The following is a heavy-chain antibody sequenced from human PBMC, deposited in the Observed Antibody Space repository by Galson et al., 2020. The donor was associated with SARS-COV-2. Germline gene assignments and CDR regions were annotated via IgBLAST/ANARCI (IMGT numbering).Heavy chain of an antibody. Sequence: YAQKFQGRVTMTEDTSTDTAYMELSSLRSEDTAVYYCATQPHYDYVWGSYRPIRYFDYWGQGTLVTVSS. D-gene: IGHD3-16*02. CDR3: ATQPHYDYVWGSYRPIRYFDY. J-gene: IGHJ4*02. V-gene: IGHV1-24*01.